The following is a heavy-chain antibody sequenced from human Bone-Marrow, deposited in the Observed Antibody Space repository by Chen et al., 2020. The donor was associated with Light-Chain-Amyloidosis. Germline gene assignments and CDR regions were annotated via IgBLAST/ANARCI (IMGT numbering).Heavy chain of an antibody. CDR3: ARDPSDYYYGSGSYYFDY. CDR1: GFTFSSYA. D-gene: IGHD3-10*01. CDR2: ISGSGGST. J-gene: IGHJ4*02. V-gene: IGHV3-23*01. Sequence: EVQLLESGGGLVQPGGSLRLSCAASGFTFSSYAMSWVRQAPGKGLEWVSAISGSGGSTYYADSVKGRFTISRDNSKNTLYLQMNSLRAEDTAVYYCARDPSDYYYGSGSYYFDYWGQGTLVTVSS.